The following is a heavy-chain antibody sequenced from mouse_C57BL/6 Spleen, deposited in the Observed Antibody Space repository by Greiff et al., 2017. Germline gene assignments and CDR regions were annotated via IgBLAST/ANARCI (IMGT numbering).Heavy chain of an antibody. D-gene: IGHD2-4*01. CDR3: ARDFDYDKGDC. Sequence: EVKLVESGGGLVKPGGSLKLSCAASGFTFSSYAMSWVRQTPEKRLEWVATISDGGSYTYYPDNVKGRFTISRDNAKNNLYLQMSHLKSEDTAMYYCARDFDYDKGDCWGQGTSVTVSS. J-gene: IGHJ4*01. CDR1: GFTFSSYA. V-gene: IGHV5-4*01. CDR2: ISDGGSYT.